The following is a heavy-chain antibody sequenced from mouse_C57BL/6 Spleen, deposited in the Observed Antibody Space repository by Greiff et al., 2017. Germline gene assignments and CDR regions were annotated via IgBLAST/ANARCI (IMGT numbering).Heavy chain of an antibody. J-gene: IGHJ4*01. Sequence: QVQLQQPGAELVKPGASVKLSCKASGYTFTSYWMHWVKQRPGQGLEWIGMIHPNSCSTNYNEKFKSKATLTVDKSSSTAYMQLSSLTSEDSAVYYCARSRLPYAMDYWGQGTSVTVSS. V-gene: IGHV1-64*01. CDR1: GYTFTSYW. CDR3: ARSRLPYAMDY. CDR2: IHPNSCST.